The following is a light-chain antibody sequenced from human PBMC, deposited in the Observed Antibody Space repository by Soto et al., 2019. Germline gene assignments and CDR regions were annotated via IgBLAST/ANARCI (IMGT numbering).Light chain of an antibody. V-gene: IGLV2-14*03. J-gene: IGLJ2*01. Sequence: QSALTQPASVSGSLGQSITISCTGTRSDIGTYDLVSWYQQHPGKAPQLMIYDVTNRPSGVSNRFSGSKSGNTASLTISGLQAEDEADYYCTSYTTSSTVVIGGGTKGTVL. CDR3: TSYTTSSTVV. CDR2: DVT. CDR1: RSDIGTYDL.